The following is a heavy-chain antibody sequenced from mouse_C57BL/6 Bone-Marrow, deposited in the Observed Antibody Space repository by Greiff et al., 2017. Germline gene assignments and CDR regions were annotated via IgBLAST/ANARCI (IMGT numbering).Heavy chain of an antibody. Sequence: VQLQESGAELVRPGTSVKVSCKASGYAFTNYLIEWVKQRPGQGLEWIGVINPGSGGTNYNEKFKGKATLTADKSSSTAYMQLSSLTSEDSAVYFCARWLRHYFDYWGQGTTLTVSS. D-gene: IGHD2-2*01. CDR1: GYAFTNYL. CDR3: ARWLRHYFDY. CDR2: INPGSGGT. V-gene: IGHV1-54*01. J-gene: IGHJ2*01.